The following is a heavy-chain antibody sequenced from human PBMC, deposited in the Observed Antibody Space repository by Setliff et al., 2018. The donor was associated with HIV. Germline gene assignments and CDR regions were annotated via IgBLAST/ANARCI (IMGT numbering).Heavy chain of an antibody. CDR3: ARRERYCSGTTCYRYFQH. J-gene: IGHJ1*01. V-gene: IGHV4-34*01. Sequence: SETLSLTCAVFGGSFSAYYWNWIRQTPGKGLEWIGETNHSGTTNYNPSLNSRVTISVDTSNKRFSLTLRSATAADTALYYCARRERYCSGTTCYRYFQHWGQGTLVTVSS. CDR2: TNHSGTT. D-gene: IGHD2-2*01. CDR1: GGSFSAYY.